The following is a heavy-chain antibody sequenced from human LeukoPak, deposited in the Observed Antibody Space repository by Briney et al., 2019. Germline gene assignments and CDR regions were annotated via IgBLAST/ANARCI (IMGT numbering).Heavy chain of an antibody. D-gene: IGHD2-2*01. CDR2: INPNTGGT. CDR3: ARMGCSSTSCLYGMDV. J-gene: IGHJ6*02. Sequence: ASVKVSCKASGYTFTGYYLHWVRQAPGRGLEWMGWINPNTGGTKYAQKFQGRVTMTRDTSISTAYMELSRLRSDDTAVYYCARMGCSSTSCLYGMDVWGQGTTVTVSS. V-gene: IGHV1-2*02. CDR1: GYTFTGYY.